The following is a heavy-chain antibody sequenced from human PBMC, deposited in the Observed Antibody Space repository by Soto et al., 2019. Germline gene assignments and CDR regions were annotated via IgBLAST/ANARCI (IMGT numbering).Heavy chain of an antibody. CDR2: IYFSGSA. Sequence: SEILSLTCTVSGGSITSYYLSWIRQPPGKGLEWIGYIYFSGSANYNPSLKSRATISVDTSKNQFSLKVNSVIAADTAIYYCAHILSGSQFNYWGQGTPVTVSS. V-gene: IGHV4-4*08. CDR1: GGSITSYY. J-gene: IGHJ4*02. D-gene: IGHD3-9*01. CDR3: AHILSGSQFNY.